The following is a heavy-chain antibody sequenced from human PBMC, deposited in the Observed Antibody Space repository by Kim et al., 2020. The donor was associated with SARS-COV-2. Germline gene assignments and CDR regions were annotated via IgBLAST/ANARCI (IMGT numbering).Heavy chain of an antibody. CDR3: AKSRSGYYTHDLDY. V-gene: IGHV3-23*01. Sequence: ADSVKGRFTSARDNTKNSLYLQMNSRRAEDTAIYYCAKSRSGYYTHDLDYWGQGALVTVSS. J-gene: IGHJ4*02. D-gene: IGHD3-22*01.